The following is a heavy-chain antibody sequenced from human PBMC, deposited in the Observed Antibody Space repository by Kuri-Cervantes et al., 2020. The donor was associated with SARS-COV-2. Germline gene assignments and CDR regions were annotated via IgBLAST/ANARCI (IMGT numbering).Heavy chain of an antibody. V-gene: IGHV3-64*04. J-gene: IGHJ5*02. CDR1: GFTFSSSG. D-gene: IGHD3/OR15-3a*01. Sequence: GESLKISCSASGFTFSSSGFHWVRQAPGKGLEYVSAISIDGSEIFYADSVRGRFTISRDNSKNTLYLQVNSVRAEDTAVYYCAKDTLLWTPRGHNWFDPWGQGTLVTVSS. CDR3: AKDTLLWTPRGHNWFDP. CDR2: ISIDGSEI.